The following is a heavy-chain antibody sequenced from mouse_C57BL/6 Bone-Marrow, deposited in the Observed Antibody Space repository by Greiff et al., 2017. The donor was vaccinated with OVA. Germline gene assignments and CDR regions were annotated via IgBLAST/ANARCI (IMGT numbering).Heavy chain of an antibody. CDR2: ISNGGGST. CDR3: ARRRRDYDECWYFDV. CDR1: GFTFSDYY. V-gene: IGHV5-12*01. J-gene: IGHJ1*03. D-gene: IGHD2-4*01. Sequence: EVKLVESGGGLVQPGGSLKLSCAASGFTFSDYYMYWVRQTPEKRLEWVAYISNGGGSTYYPDTVKGRFTISRDNAKNTLYLQLSSLKSEDTAVYYCARRRRDYDECWYFDVWGTGTTVTVSS.